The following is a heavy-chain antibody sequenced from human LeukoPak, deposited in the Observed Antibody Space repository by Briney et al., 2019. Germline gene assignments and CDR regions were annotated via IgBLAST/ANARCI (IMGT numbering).Heavy chain of an antibody. D-gene: IGHD3-10*01. CDR2: INSDGSST. V-gene: IGHV3-74*01. Sequence: PGGSLRLSCAASGFTFSSYWMHWVRQAPGKGLVWVSRINSDGSSTSYADSVKGRFTISRDNAKNTLYLQMNSLRAEDTAVYYCARDLYPGRPMVRGVIINLGYWGQGTLVTVSS. CDR3: ARDLYPGRPMVRGVIINLGY. J-gene: IGHJ4*02. CDR1: GFTFSSYW.